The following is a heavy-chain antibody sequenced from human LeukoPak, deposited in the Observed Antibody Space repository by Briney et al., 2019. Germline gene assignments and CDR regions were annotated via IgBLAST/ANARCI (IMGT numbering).Heavy chain of an antibody. CDR2: INHRGST. CDR3: ARVGSSSWSRSFDY. J-gene: IGHJ4*02. Sequence: SETLSLTCAVYGGSFSGYYWSWIRQPPGKGLEWIGEINHRGSTNYNPSLKSRVTISVDTSKNQFSLKLSSVTAADTAVYYCARVGSSSWSRSFDYWGQGTLVTVSS. D-gene: IGHD6-13*01. V-gene: IGHV4-34*01. CDR1: GGSFSGYY.